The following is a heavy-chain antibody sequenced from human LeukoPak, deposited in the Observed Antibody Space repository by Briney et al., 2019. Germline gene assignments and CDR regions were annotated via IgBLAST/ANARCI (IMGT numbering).Heavy chain of an antibody. V-gene: IGHV1-69*06. Sequence: ASVKVSCKASGGTFSSYAINWVRQAPGQGLEWMGGIIPMFGTGNYAQKFQGRVTITADKSTSTAYMELSNLTSEDTAVYYCGRDKLDNWNDQDGDYWGQGTLVTVSS. J-gene: IGHJ4*02. CDR2: IIPMFGTG. CDR1: GGTFSSYA. D-gene: IGHD1-20*01. CDR3: GRDKLDNWNDQDGDY.